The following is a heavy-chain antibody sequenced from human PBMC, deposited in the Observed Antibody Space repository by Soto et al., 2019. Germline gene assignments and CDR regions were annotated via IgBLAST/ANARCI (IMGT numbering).Heavy chain of an antibody. CDR2: IIPIFGTA. CDR1: GGTFSSYA. Sequence: SVKVSCKASGGTFSSYAISWVRQAPGQGLEWMGGIIPIFGTANYAQKFQGRVTITADESTSTAYMELRSLRSDDTAVYYCARDIEMAHNWFDPWGQGTLVTVSS. D-gene: IGHD1-26*01. CDR3: ARDIEMAHNWFDP. J-gene: IGHJ5*02. V-gene: IGHV1-69*13.